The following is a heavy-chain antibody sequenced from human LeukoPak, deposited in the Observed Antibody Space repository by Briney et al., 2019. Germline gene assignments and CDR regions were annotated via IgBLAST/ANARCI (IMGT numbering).Heavy chain of an antibody. CDR3: ARSVVPAAMTY. D-gene: IGHD2-2*01. V-gene: IGHV3-23*01. CDR2: ISGSGGST. J-gene: IGHJ4*02. Sequence: GGTLRLSCAASGFTFSSYGMSWVRQAPGKGLEWVSAISGSGGSTYYADSVKGRFTISRDNSKNTLYLQMNSLRAEDTAVYYCARSVVPAAMTYWGQGTLVTVSS. CDR1: GFTFSSYG.